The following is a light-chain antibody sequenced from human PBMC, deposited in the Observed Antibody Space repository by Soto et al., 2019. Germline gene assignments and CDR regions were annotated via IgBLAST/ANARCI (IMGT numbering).Light chain of an antibody. CDR3: QQYENYWT. CDR1: QSISAW. J-gene: IGKJ1*01. Sequence: DIHMTQSPSTLSAAVGDRVTITFRASQSISAWLAWYQQKPGKAPKLLIYDASNLESGVPSRFSGSGSGTEFTLTISNLQPDDFATYYCQQYENYWTFGQGTKVDIK. CDR2: DAS. V-gene: IGKV1-5*01.